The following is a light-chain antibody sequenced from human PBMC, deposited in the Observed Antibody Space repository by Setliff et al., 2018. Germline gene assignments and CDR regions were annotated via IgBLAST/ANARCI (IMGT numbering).Light chain of an antibody. J-gene: IGLJ1*01. CDR1: SSDVGSYDL. V-gene: IGLV2-14*03. Sequence: QSVLTQPASVSGSPGQSITISCSGTSSDVGSYDLVSWYQQHPGKAPKLIIYAVSDRPSGVSNRFSGSKSGNTASLTISGLQTEDEADYYCNAYTSGSTYVVGTGTKVTV. CDR2: AVS. CDR3: NAYTSGSTYV.